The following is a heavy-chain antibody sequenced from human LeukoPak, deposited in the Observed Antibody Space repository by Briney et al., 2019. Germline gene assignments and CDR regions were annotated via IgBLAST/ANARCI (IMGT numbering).Heavy chain of an antibody. Sequence: PGGSLRLSCAASGFTFSSYSMNWVRQAPGKGLEWVSSISSSSSYIYYADSVKGRFTISRDNAKNSLYLQMNSLRAEDTAVYYCAKDLISEYFDWLEDETPDDYWGQGTLVTVSS. CDR1: GFTFSSYS. D-gene: IGHD3-9*01. CDR2: ISSSSSYI. CDR3: AKDLISEYFDWLEDETPDDY. J-gene: IGHJ4*02. V-gene: IGHV3-21*01.